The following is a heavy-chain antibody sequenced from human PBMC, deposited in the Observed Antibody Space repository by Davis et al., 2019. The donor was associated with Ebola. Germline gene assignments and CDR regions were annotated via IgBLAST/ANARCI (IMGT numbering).Heavy chain of an antibody. CDR1: GFPSSTYA. V-gene: IGHV3-23*01. J-gene: IGHJ4*02. CDR3: AKGWGSSGWYYFDY. CDR2: ISSSGDST. D-gene: IGHD6-19*01. Sequence: GGSLRLSCTASGFPSSTYAMSWVRQAPGKGLEWVSGISSSGDSTYYADSVKGRFTISRDNSKNTLYLQMNSLRVEDTAVYYCAKGWGSSGWYYFDYWGQGTLVTVSS.